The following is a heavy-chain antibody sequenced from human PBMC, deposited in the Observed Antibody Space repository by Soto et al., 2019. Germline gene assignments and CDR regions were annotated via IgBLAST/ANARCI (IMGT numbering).Heavy chain of an antibody. CDR2: ISAYNGNI. D-gene: IGHD2-8*01. CDR1: GYTFTSYG. Sequence: ASVKVSCKASGYTFTSYGISWVRQAPGQGLERMGLISAYNGNIKYVQKFQGRVTMTTDTSTSTAYMELSSLRSEDTAVYFCARAIRRTTNGDGYTFPDVWGQGTTVTV. V-gene: IGHV1-18*01. J-gene: IGHJ6*02. CDR3: ARAIRRTTNGDGYTFPDV.